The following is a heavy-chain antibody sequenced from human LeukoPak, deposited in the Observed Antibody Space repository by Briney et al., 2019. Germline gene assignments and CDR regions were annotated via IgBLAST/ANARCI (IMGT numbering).Heavy chain of an antibody. CDR2: IIPVLGIA. CDR1: GGTFSSYT. J-gene: IGHJ6*03. V-gene: IGHV1-69*02. Sequence: SVKVSCKASGGTFSSYTISWVRQAPGQGLEWMGRIIPVLGIANYAQKFQGRVMITADKSTSTAYMELSSLRSEDTAVYYCARNLGAPTGTTDYYYYYMVVWGKGTTVTVSS. CDR3: ARNLGAPTGTTDYYYYYMVV. D-gene: IGHD1-1*01.